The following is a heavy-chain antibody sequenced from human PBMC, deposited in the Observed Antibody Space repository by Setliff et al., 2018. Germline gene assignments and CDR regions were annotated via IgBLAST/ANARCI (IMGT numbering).Heavy chain of an antibody. CDR3: ATGEWSY. CDR1: GFTFSSYW. CDR2: IKQDGSEK. J-gene: IGHJ4*02. D-gene: IGHD3-10*01. Sequence: GGSLRLSCAASGFTFSSYWMSWVRQAPGKGLEWVANIKQDGSEKYYADSVKGRFTISRDNSKNTLYLQMGSLRAEDMAVYYCATGEWSYWGQGTLVTVSS. V-gene: IGHV3-7*01.